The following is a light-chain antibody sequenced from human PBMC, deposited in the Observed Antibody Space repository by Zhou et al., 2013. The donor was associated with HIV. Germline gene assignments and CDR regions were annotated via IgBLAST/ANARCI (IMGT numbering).Light chain of an antibody. Sequence: QSALTQPASVPGSPGQSITISCTGTSSDVGNYNYVSWYQQHPGKAPKLMIYDVSNRPSGVSNRFSGSKSGHTASLTISGLQAEDEADYYCSSYTSSSTLVVFGGGTKLTVL. CDR2: DVS. CDR1: SSDVGNYNY. V-gene: IGLV2-14*03. J-gene: IGLJ2*01. CDR3: SSYTSSSTLVV.